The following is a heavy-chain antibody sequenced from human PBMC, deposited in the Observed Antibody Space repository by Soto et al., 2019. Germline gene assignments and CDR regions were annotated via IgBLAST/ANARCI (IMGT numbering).Heavy chain of an antibody. J-gene: IGHJ3*02. D-gene: IGHD7-27*01. CDR3: ARPPTANLDAFDI. Sequence: ETLSPTCTVPGSSISSSNYYWGWIRQPPGKGLEWIGSIFYSGITYHNPSLKSRVTISVDTSKNQFSLNLSSVTAADMAVYYCARPPTANLDAFDIWGLGTMVTVSS. CDR2: IFYSGIT. CDR1: GSSISSSNYY. V-gene: IGHV4-39*01.